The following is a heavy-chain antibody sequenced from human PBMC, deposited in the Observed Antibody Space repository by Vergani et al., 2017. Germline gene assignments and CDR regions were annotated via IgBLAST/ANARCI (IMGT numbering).Heavy chain of an antibody. CDR2: TYYSGST. D-gene: IGHD2-21*02. V-gene: IGHV4-59*01. Sequence: QVQLQESVPGLVKPSETLSLTCTVSGGSISSYYWSWIRQPPGKGLEWIGYTYYSGSTNYNPSLKSRVTISVDTYKNQFSLKLSSVTAADTAVYYCARNPYCGGDCYSDAFDIWGQGTMVTVSS. J-gene: IGHJ3*02. CDR3: ARNPYCGGDCYSDAFDI. CDR1: GGSISSYY.